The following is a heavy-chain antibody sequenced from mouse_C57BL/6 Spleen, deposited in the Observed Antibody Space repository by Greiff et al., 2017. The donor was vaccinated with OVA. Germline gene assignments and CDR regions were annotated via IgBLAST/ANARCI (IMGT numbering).Heavy chain of an antibody. CDR1: GYTFTDYN. V-gene: IGHV1-18*01. CDR2: INPNNGGT. CDR3: ARHYYGTWYFDV. J-gene: IGHJ1*03. Sequence: EVKLVESGPELVKPGASVKIPCKASGYTFTDYNMDWVKQSHGKSLEWIGDINPNNGGTIYNQKFKGKATLTVDKSSSTAYMELRSLTSEDTAVYYCARHYYGTWYFDVWGTGTTVTVSS. D-gene: IGHD1-1*01.